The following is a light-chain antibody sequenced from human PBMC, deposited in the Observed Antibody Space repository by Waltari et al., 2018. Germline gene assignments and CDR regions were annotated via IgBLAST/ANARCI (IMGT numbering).Light chain of an antibody. Sequence: DIVMTQSPDSLAVSLGERATLNCKSSQSLLFTSNNKNHLAWYQQKSGQPPKLLIHWASTRESGVPDRFSGSGSETDFTLTISSLQAEDAAIYYCQQYHGYVSWTFGQGTKVEIK. CDR1: QSLLFTSNNKNH. CDR2: WAS. V-gene: IGKV4-1*01. CDR3: QQYHGYVSWT. J-gene: IGKJ1*01.